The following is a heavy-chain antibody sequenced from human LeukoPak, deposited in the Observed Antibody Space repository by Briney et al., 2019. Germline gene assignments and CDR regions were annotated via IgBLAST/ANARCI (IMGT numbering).Heavy chain of an antibody. CDR2: INHSGST. V-gene: IGHV4-34*01. Sequence: SETLSLTCAVYGGSFSGYYWSWTRQAPGKGLEWIGEINHSGSTNYNPSLESRVTISVDTSKNQFSLKLSSVTAADTAVYYCATEPGYCSGGRCYGGWFDPWGQGTLVTVSS. J-gene: IGHJ5*02. CDR3: ATEPGYCSGGRCYGGWFDP. D-gene: IGHD2-15*01. CDR1: GGSFSGYY.